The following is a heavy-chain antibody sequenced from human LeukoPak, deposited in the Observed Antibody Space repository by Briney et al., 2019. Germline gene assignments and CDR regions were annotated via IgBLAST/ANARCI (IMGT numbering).Heavy chain of an antibody. CDR1: GYDFNSYW. J-gene: IGHJ6*02. D-gene: IGHD3-10*01. V-gene: IGHV5-51*01. Sequence: GESLKISCKGSGYDFNSYWIGWVRQMPGKGLEWMGIIYPGDSDTRYSPSFQGQVIISIDKSISTAFLQWSSLKTSDTAMYYCARQRSSGPGNGMDVWGQGITVIVSS. CDR2: IYPGDSDT. CDR3: ARQRSSGPGNGMDV.